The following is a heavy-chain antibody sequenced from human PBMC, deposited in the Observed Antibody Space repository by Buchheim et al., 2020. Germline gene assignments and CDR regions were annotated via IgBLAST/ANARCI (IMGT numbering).Heavy chain of an antibody. CDR3: ARMRYSNGWYGFDY. D-gene: IGHD6-19*01. CDR2: ITTYNGNT. Sequence: QVQLVQSGAEVKKPGASVKVSCKASGYTFTTYAINWVRQAPGQGLEWMGYITTYNGNTKSAQKFQGRVSMSTETSTRTAYMELKSLRFDDTAVYYCARMRYSNGWYGFDYWGQG. V-gene: IGHV1-18*01. J-gene: IGHJ4*02. CDR1: GYTFTTYA.